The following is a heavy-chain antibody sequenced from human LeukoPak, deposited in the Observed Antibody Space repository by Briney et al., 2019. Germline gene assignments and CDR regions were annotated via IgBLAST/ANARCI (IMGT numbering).Heavy chain of an antibody. V-gene: IGHV4-59*01. Sequence: SETLSLTCTVSGGSISSYYWSWLRQPPGKGLEWMGYIYYSGSTNYNPSLKSRVTISVDTSKTQFSLKLSSVTAADTAVYYCARDLHYDSSGYYYGIASDIWGQGTMVTVSS. D-gene: IGHD3-22*01. J-gene: IGHJ3*02. CDR1: GGSISSYY. CDR3: ARDLHYDSSGYYYGIASDI. CDR2: IYYSGST.